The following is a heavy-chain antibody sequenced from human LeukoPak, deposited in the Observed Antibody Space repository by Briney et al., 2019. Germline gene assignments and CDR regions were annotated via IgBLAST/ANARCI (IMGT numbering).Heavy chain of an antibody. J-gene: IGHJ5*02. CDR3: ARGWRTGSS. CDR1: GFTFSSSE. CDR2: ISSSGATI. V-gene: IGHV3-48*03. D-gene: IGHD1-26*01. Sequence: GGSLRLSCAASGFTFSSSEMNWVRQAPGKGLEWVSYISSSGATIYYADSMKGRFTISRDNGKNSLYLQMNSLRAEDTAVYYCARGWRTGSSWGQGTLVTVSS.